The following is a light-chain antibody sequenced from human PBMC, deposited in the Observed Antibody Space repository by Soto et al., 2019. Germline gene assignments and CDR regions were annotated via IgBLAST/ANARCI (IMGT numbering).Light chain of an antibody. V-gene: IGKV1-5*01. CDR1: QSISSW. Sequence: DIQMTQSPSTLSASVGDRVTITCRASQSISSWLAWYQQKPGKAPKLLIYDASSLESGVPSRFSGSGSGTEFTLTISSLQPDECATYYCQQYNSYPLPFGGGTKVEIK. J-gene: IGKJ4*01. CDR2: DAS. CDR3: QQYNSYPLP.